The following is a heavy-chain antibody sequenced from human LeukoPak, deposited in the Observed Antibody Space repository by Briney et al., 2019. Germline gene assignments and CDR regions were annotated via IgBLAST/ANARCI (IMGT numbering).Heavy chain of an antibody. CDR3: ARDLEAITMIVVPGAFDI. V-gene: IGHV1-58*01. CDR2: IVVGSGNT. D-gene: IGHD3-22*01. Sequence: GASVKVSCKASGFTFTSSAVQWVRQARGQRLEWIGWIVVGSGNTNYAQKFQGRVIMTRDTSTSTVYMELSSLRSEDTAVYYCARDLEAITMIVVPGAFDIWGQGTMVTVSS. J-gene: IGHJ3*02. CDR1: GFTFTSSA.